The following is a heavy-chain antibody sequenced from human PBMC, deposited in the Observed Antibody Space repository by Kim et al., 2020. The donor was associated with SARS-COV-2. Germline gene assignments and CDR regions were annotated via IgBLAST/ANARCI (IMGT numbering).Heavy chain of an antibody. Sequence: GGSLRLSCAASGFTFDDYAMHWVRQAPGKGLEWVSLISGDGGSTYYADSVKGRFTISRDNSKNSLYLQMNSLRTEDTALYYCAKGRYSTSWKEYFQHWGQGTLVIVSS. V-gene: IGHV3-43*02. CDR2: ISGDGGST. CDR3: AKGRYSTSWKEYFQH. J-gene: IGHJ1*01. D-gene: IGHD2-2*01. CDR1: GFTFDDYA.